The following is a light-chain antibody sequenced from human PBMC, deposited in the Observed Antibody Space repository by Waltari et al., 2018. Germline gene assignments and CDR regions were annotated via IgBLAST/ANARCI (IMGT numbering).Light chain of an antibody. CDR2: WAS. Sequence: DIVMTQSPDSLAVSLGERATINCKSSQSFLYSTNNKNYVAWYQQKPGQPPELLIYWASTRESGVPDRFSGSGSGTDFTLTISSLQAEDVAVYYCQQYYSTPWTFGQGTKVEIK. J-gene: IGKJ1*01. V-gene: IGKV4-1*01. CDR3: QQYYSTPWT. CDR1: QSFLYSTNNKNY.